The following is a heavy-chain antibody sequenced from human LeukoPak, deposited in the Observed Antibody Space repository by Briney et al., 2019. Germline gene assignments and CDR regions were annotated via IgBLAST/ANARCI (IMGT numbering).Heavy chain of an antibody. V-gene: IGHV4-61*02. CDR3: ARDRFVWFGELSKVDWYFDL. CDR1: GGSISSGSYY. Sequence: SETLSLTCTVSGGSISSGSYYWSWIRQPAGKGLEWIGRIYTSGSTNYNPSLKGRVTISVDTSKNQFSLKLSSVTAADTAVYYCARDRFVWFGELSKVDWYFDLWGRGTLVTVSS. D-gene: IGHD3-10*01. CDR2: IYTSGST. J-gene: IGHJ2*01.